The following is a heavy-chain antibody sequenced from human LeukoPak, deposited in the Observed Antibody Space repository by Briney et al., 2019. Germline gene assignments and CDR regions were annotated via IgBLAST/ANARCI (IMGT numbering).Heavy chain of an antibody. CDR1: GDSISSSYY. V-gene: IGHV4-39*01. CDR3: ARQDHIMVVIPLD. D-gene: IGHD2-21*01. Sequence: SETLSLTCTVSGDSISSSYYWGWIRQPPGEGLEWIASIYYSGNTYYNPSLKSRVTISVDTSNNQFSLKLTSVTAADTAVYYCARQDHIMVVIPLDWGQGTLVTVSS. CDR2: IYYSGNT. J-gene: IGHJ4*02.